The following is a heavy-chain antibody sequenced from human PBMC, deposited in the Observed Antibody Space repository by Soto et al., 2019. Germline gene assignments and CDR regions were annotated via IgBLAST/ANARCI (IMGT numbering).Heavy chain of an antibody. V-gene: IGHV3-15*01. D-gene: IGHD2-15*01. J-gene: IGHJ4*02. CDR1: GLTFSGAW. Sequence: EVQLVESGGGLVKPGGSLRLSCEVSGLTFSGAWLSWVRQAPGKGLEWVGRIKSKIDGGTTDYAAPVQGRFTISRDDSKNTQYLQMNSLKTEDTALYFCTTDDSRWSFGGQGTLVTVSS. CDR2: IKSKIDGGTT. CDR3: TTDDSRWSF.